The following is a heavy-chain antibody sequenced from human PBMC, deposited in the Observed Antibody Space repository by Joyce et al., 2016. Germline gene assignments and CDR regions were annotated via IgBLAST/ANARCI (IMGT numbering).Heavy chain of an antibody. Sequence: QLQLQESGPRLVKPSETLSLTCTVSGDSITSNSYYWGWVRQPPGKGLEWIVCLPYTGSTNYNPSLKSRVTISVDMSKNQFSLNLTSVTAADTAVYYCAREPPPFIESGRRPTNWFDPWGQGTLVTVSS. D-gene: IGHD2-15*01. CDR3: AREPPPFIESGRRPTNWFDP. CDR2: LPYTGST. V-gene: IGHV4-39*07. CDR1: GDSITSNSYY. J-gene: IGHJ5*02.